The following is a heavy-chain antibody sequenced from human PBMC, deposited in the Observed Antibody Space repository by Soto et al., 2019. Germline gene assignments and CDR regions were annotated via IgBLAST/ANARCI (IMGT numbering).Heavy chain of an antibody. J-gene: IGHJ6*03. Sequence: GGSLRLSCAASGFTFSSYGMHWVRQAPGKGLEWVAVIWYDGSNKYYADSVKGRFTISRDNSKNTLYLQMNSLRAEDTAVYYCARDKAAHYYYYYYYMDVWGKGTTVTVSS. CDR1: GFTFSSYG. V-gene: IGHV3-33*01. CDR2: IWYDGSNK. CDR3: ARDKAAHYYYYYYYMDV. D-gene: IGHD6-6*01.